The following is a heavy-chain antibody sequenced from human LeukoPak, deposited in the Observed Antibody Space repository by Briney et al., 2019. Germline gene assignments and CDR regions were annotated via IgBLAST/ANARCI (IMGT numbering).Heavy chain of an antibody. V-gene: IGHV4-59*12. CDR3: ARDYRNDPLGYWYFDL. J-gene: IGHJ2*01. Sequence: SETLSLTCTVSGGSISSYYWSWIRQPPGKGLDWIGYIYYSGYTNYNPSLKSRVTISVDTSKNQFSLKLSSVTAADTAVYYCARDYRNDPLGYWYFDLWGRGTLVTVSS. CDR2: IYYSGYT. CDR1: GGSISSYY. D-gene: IGHD1-1*01.